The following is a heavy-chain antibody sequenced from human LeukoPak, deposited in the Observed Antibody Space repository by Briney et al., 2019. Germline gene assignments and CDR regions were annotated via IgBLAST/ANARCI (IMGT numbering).Heavy chain of an antibody. CDR2: IRYDGSNK. Sequence: GGSLRLSCAASGFTFSSYWMSWVRQAPGKGLEWVAFIRYDGSNKYYADSVKGGFTISRDNSKNTLYLQMNSLRSEDTAVYYCARDLDRAGTSYWFDPWGQGTLVTVSS. V-gene: IGHV3-30*02. CDR3: ARDLDRAGTSYWFDP. J-gene: IGHJ5*02. CDR1: GFTFSSYW. D-gene: IGHD6-19*01.